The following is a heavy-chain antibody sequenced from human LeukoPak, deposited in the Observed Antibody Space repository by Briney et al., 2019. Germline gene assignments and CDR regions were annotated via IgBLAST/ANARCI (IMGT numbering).Heavy chain of an antibody. Sequence: SETLSLTCAVSGGSISSSNWWSWVRQPPGKGLEWIGEIYHSGSTNYNPSLKSRVTISVDKSKNQFSLKLSSVTAADTAVYYCARLVGATRAYGMDVWGQGTTVTVSS. J-gene: IGHJ6*02. CDR2: IYHSGST. D-gene: IGHD1-26*01. V-gene: IGHV4-4*02. CDR1: GGSISSSNW. CDR3: ARLVGATRAYGMDV.